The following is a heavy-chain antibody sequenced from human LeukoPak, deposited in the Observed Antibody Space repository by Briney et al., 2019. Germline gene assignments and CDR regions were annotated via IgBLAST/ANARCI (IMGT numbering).Heavy chain of an antibody. CDR3: IREVQVRASASLGL. D-gene: IGHD3-16*01. J-gene: IGHJ4*01. V-gene: IGHV3-74*01. Sequence: GGSLRLSCAASVLSLSGYWMHWVRQAAGEGLVWVSRMNSGGTTINYADSVKGRFTISRDNVNNTLHLQMNSLRVEDTAVYYCIREVQVRASASLGLWGQGTLVTVSS. CDR1: VLSLSGYW. CDR2: MNSGGTTI.